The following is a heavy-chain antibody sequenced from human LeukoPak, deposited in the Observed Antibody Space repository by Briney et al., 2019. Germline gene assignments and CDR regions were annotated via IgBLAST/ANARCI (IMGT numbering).Heavy chain of an antibody. J-gene: IGHJ4*02. V-gene: IGHV3-23*01. CDR3: ATVKRDCSGGTCYSYDY. Sequence: GGSLRLSCVASRFTFNTYYVNWVRQAPGKGLEWVSAISSNGDITYYADSLRGRFTISRDNSKNTVFLQMNSLRADDTAVYYCATVKRDCSGGTCYSYDYWGQGTLVTVSS. D-gene: IGHD2-15*01. CDR2: ISSNGDIT. CDR1: RFTFNTYY.